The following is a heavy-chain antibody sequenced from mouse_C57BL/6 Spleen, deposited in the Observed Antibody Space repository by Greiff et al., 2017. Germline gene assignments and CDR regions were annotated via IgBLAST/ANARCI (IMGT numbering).Heavy chain of an antibody. V-gene: IGHV1-52*01. CDR3: ARERYRYFDY. CDR1: GYTFTSYW. CDR2: IDPSDSDT. Sequence: QVQLKQPGAELVRPRSSVKLSCKASGYTFTSYWMHWVKQRPIQGLEWIGNIDPSDSDTHYNQKFKDKATLTVDKSSSTAYMQLSSLTSEDSAVYCCARERYRYFDYWGKGTTLTVSS. D-gene: IGHD2-14*01. J-gene: IGHJ2*01.